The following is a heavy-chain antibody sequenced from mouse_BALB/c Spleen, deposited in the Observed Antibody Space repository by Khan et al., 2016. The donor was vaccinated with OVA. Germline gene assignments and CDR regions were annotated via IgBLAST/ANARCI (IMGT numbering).Heavy chain of an antibody. J-gene: IGHJ3*01. CDR2: ISSGGDYT. CDR1: GFTFSSYS. Sequence: VQLKESGGDLVKPGGSLKLSCAASGFTFSSYSMSWVRQTPDKRLEWVASISSGGDYTYYPDSVTGRFTISRDNAKNTLYLQMSDLKSEDTAMYYCADHLTGSFAYGGQGTLVTVSA. V-gene: IGHV5-6*01. CDR3: ADHLTGSFAY. D-gene: IGHD4-1*01.